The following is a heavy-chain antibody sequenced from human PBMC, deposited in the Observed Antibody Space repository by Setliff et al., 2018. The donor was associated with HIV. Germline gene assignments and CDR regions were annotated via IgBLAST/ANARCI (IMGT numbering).Heavy chain of an antibody. V-gene: IGHV4-39*01. D-gene: IGHD6-19*01. CDR1: GGPITTSSHY. CDR3: ARHAWLAPFDS. CDR2: IYYSGST. Sequence: TLSLTCTVSGGPITTSSHYWGWIRQHPGKGLEWIGSIYYSGSTYYNPSLKSRVTISVDTSKNQFSLKLSSLTAADTVVYYCARHAWLAPFDSWGQGTLVTVSS. J-gene: IGHJ4*02.